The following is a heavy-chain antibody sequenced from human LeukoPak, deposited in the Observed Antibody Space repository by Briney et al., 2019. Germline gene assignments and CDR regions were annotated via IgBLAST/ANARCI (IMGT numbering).Heavy chain of an antibody. CDR3: AKRRGENSGWGAFDF. J-gene: IGHJ4*02. CDR2: IKQDGSEK. V-gene: IGHV3-7*03. Sequence: PGGSLRLSCTPSGFTFKNYWMSWVRQPPGKGLEWVANIKQDGSEKYYVDSVKGRFTISSDNSKNTLYLHMNSLRAEDTAVYYCAKRRGENSGWGAFDFWGQGTLVTVSS. CDR1: GFTFKNYW. D-gene: IGHD6-19*01.